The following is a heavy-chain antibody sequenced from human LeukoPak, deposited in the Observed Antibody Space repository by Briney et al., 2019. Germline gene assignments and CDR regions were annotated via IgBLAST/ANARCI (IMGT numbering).Heavy chain of an antibody. CDR3: AKGKAAVAGSVDAFDI. V-gene: IGHV3-9*01. D-gene: IGHD6-19*01. CDR2: ISWNSGSI. Sequence: GRSLRLSCAASGFTFDDYAMHWVRQAPGKGLEWVSGISWNSGSIGYADSVKGRFTISRDNAKNSLYLQMNSLRAEDTALYYCAKGKAAVAGSVDAFDIWGQGTMVTVSS. J-gene: IGHJ3*02. CDR1: GFTFDDYA.